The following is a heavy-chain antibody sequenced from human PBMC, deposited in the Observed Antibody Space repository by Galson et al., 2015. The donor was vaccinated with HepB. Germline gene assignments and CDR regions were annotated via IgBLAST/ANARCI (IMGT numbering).Heavy chain of an antibody. V-gene: IGHV3-15*01. D-gene: IGHD3-22*01. Sequence: SLRLSCAASGFTFSNAWMSWVRQAPGKGLEWVGRIKSKTDGGTTDYAAPVKGRFTISRDDSKNTLYLQMNSLKTEDTAVYYCTTELSITMIVVVTYFDYWGQGTLVTVSS. CDR1: GFTFSNAW. CDR3: TTELSITMIVVVTYFDY. CDR2: IKSKTDGGTT. J-gene: IGHJ4*02.